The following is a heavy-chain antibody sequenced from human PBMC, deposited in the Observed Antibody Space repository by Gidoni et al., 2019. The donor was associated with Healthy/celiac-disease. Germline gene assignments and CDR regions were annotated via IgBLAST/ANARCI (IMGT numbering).Heavy chain of an antibody. CDR2: IWYDGSNK. CDR3: ATKELQRRDDAFDI. D-gene: IGHD6-13*01. Sequence: GLYWVRQAPGKGLEWVAVIWYDGSNKYYADSVKGRFTISRDNSKNTLYLQMNSLRAEDTAVYYCATKELQRRDDAFDIWGQGTMVTVSS. CDR1: G. J-gene: IGHJ3*02. V-gene: IGHV3-33*07.